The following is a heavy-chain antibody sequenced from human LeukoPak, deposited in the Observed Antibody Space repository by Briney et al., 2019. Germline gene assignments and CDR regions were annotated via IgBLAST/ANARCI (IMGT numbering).Heavy chain of an antibody. D-gene: IGHD4-17*01. CDR3: AKDFYGDYSGSCFDY. CDR2: IRYDGSNK. Sequence: GGSLRLSCAASGFTFSSYWMSWVRQAPGKGLEWVAFIRYDGSNKYYADSVEGRFTISRDNSKNTLYLQMNSLRAEDTAVYYCAKDFYGDYSGSCFDYWGQGTLVTVSS. J-gene: IGHJ4*02. V-gene: IGHV3-30*02. CDR1: GFTFSSYW.